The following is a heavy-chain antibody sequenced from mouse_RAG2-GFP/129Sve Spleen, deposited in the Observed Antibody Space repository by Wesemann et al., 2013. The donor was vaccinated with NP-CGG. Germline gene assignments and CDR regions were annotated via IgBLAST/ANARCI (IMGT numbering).Heavy chain of an antibody. CDR3: ATGDY. Sequence: QVQLQQPGAELVKPGASVKLSCKASGYTFTSYWMHWVKQRPGQGLEWIGEIDPSDSYTNYNQKFKGKATLTVDKSSSTAYMQLSSLTSEDSAVYYCATGDYWGQGTTLTVSS. CDR1: GYTFTSYW. CDR2: IDPSDSYT. J-gene: IGHJ2*01. V-gene: IGHV1-69*02.